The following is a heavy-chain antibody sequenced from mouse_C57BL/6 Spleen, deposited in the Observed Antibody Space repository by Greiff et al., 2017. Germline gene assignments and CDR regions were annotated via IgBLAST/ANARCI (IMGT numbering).Heavy chain of an antibody. D-gene: IGHD2-12*01. CDR1: DSEVIPIAY. Sequence: QVQLQQSGSELRSPGASVKLSCKDFDSEVIPIAYMSWVRQKPGHGFEWVGGILPSIGRTIYGEKLEDKATLDADTLSTTAYLELNSLTSEDSAIYFCARAYEVYFDYWGQGTTLTVSS. J-gene: IGHJ2*01. CDR2: ILPSIGRT. CDR3: ARAYEVYFDY. V-gene: IGHV15-2*01.